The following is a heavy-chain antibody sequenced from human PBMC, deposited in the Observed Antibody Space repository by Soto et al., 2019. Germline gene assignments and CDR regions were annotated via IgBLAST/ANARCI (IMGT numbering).Heavy chain of an antibody. J-gene: IGHJ5*02. Sequence: SETLSLTCSVSGDSVSSDRYFWTWIRQPPGKGLEWIAYISYTGDTNYNPSLKSRVTISVDTSRNQFSLTLTSVTAADTAVYFCARIVVGATVDLWGQGSLVTAPQ. CDR2: ISYTGDT. CDR1: GDSVSSDRYF. V-gene: IGHV4-61*01. CDR3: ARIVVGATVDL. D-gene: IGHD1-26*01.